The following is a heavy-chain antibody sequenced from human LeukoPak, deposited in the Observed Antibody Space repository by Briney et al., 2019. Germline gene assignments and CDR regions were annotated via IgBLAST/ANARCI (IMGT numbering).Heavy chain of an antibody. Sequence: SETLSLTCTVSGGSISSYYWSWIRQPPGKGLEWIGYIYYSGSTNYNPSLKSRVTISVDTSKNQFSLKLSSVTAADTAVYYCARLALWARYFDYWGQGTLVTVSS. V-gene: IGHV4-59*08. CDR3: ARLALWARYFDY. J-gene: IGHJ4*02. CDR2: IYYSGST. D-gene: IGHD3-16*01. CDR1: GGSISSYY.